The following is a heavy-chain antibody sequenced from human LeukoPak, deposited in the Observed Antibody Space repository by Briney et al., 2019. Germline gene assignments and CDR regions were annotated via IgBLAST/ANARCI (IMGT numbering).Heavy chain of an antibody. V-gene: IGHV3-74*01. D-gene: IGHD6-25*01. CDR3: AKAARRVDAFDI. Sequence: GGSLRLSCEASGFTFSGHLMHWVRHAPGKGLEWVSRLNDDGNSTRYADSVKGRFTISRDNAKNTLYLQKNSLRAEDTPVYYGAKAARRVDAFDIWGQGTMVTVSS. CDR2: LNDDGNST. CDR1: GFTFSGHL. J-gene: IGHJ3*02.